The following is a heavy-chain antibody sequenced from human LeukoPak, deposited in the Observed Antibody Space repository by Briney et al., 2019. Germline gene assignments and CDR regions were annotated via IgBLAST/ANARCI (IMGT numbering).Heavy chain of an antibody. CDR3: ARESDAVRRPVDY. CDR2: IKEDGSEK. J-gene: IGHJ4*02. D-gene: IGHD1-1*01. Sequence: GGSLRLSCAASGFTFSNYWMSWVRQAPGKGLKWVANIKEDGSEKYYADSVKGRFTISRDNAKNSLNLQMNSLRAEDTAVYYCARESDAVRRPVDYWGQGTLVTVSS. V-gene: IGHV3-7*04. CDR1: GFTFSNYW.